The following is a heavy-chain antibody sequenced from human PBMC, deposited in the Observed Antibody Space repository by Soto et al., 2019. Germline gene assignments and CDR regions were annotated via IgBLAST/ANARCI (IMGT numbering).Heavy chain of an antibody. Sequence: PGGSLRLSCAASGFRFNNYAMSWVRQAPGKGLEWVSGNSGSGGRTYYADSVKGRFTISRDNSKNTLYLQMNSLRAEDTALYYCAKERGIAAKSFDYWGQGTLVTVSS. CDR2: NSGSGGRT. J-gene: IGHJ4*02. CDR1: GFRFNNYA. D-gene: IGHD6-13*01. V-gene: IGHV3-23*01. CDR3: AKERGIAAKSFDY.